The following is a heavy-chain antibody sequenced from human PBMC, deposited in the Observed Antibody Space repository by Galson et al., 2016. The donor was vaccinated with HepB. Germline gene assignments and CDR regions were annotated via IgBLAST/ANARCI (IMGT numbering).Heavy chain of an antibody. D-gene: IGHD6-19*01. Sequence: SETLSLTCALSGGYISINNWWSWVRQPPGKGLEWIGEIYYSGSTYYNPSLKSRVTISVDKSKNQFTLRLSSVTAADTAVYYFARSTRYSSGWLIYWYFDLWGRGTLVPVSS. V-gene: IGHV4-4*02. CDR2: IYYSGST. J-gene: IGHJ2*01. CDR3: ARSTRYSSGWLIYWYFDL. CDR1: GGYISINNW.